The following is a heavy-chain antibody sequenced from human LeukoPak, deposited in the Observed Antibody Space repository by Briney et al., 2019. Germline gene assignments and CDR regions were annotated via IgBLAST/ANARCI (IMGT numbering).Heavy chain of an antibody. Sequence: GRSLRLSCAASGFTFSSYGMHWVRQAPGKGLEWVAVIWYDGSNKYYADSVKGRFTISRDNSKNTLYLQMNSLRAEDTAVYYCAKGGFGELSSWFDPWGQGTLVTVSS. V-gene: IGHV3-33*06. CDR3: AKGGFGELSSWFDP. D-gene: IGHD3-10*01. CDR2: IWYDGSNK. CDR1: GFTFSSYG. J-gene: IGHJ5*02.